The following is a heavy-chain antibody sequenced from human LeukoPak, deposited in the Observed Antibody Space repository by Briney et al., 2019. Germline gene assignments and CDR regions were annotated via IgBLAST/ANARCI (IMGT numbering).Heavy chain of an antibody. CDR1: GGSISSGGYY. J-gene: IGHJ4*02. V-gene: IGHV4-31*03. CDR3: ARDVNYYGSGSYLDY. CDR2: IYYSGST. D-gene: IGHD3-10*01. Sequence: PSETLSLTCTVSGGSISSGGYYWSWIRQHPGRGLGWIGYIYYSGSTYYNPSLKSRVTISVDTSKNQFSLKLSSVTAADTAVYYCARDVNYYGSGSYLDYWGQGTLVTVSS.